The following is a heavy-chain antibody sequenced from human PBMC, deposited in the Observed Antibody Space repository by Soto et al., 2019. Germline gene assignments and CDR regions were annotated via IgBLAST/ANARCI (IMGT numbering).Heavy chain of an antibody. J-gene: IGHJ4*02. Sequence: QVQLQESGPGLVKPSETLSLTCTVSGGSVSSGSYYWSWIRQPPGKGLEWIGYIYYSGSTNYNPSHKSRVTISVDTSKTQFSLKLSSVTAADTAVYYCARNPSYGDYVDYWGQGTLVTVSS. V-gene: IGHV4-61*01. CDR2: IYYSGST. CDR3: ARNPSYGDYVDY. D-gene: IGHD4-17*01. CDR1: GGSVSSGSYY.